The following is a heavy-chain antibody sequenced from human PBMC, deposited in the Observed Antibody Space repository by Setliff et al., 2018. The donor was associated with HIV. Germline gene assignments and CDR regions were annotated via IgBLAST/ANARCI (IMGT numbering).Heavy chain of an antibody. Sequence: GGSLRLSCAASGFTFSSYSMNWVRQAPGKGLEWVSSISSSSSYIYYADSVKGRFTISRDNSKNTLYLQMNSLRAEDTAVYYCAKDRSSGWYYGGFDYWGQGTLVTVS. V-gene: IGHV3-21*01. CDR1: GFTFSSYS. CDR2: ISSSSSYI. D-gene: IGHD6-19*01. J-gene: IGHJ4*02. CDR3: AKDRSSGWYYGGFDY.